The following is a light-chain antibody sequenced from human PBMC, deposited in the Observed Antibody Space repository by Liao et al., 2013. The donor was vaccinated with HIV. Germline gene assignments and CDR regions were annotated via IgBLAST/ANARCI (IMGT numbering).Light chain of an antibody. J-gene: IGLJ1*01. Sequence: SYELTQPPSVSVSPGQTASITCSGDKLGDEYASWYQQKPGQSPVLVIYQDNKRLSKIPERFSGSNSGNTATLTISGTQAVDEADYYCQAWDNSTGVFGTGTKVTVL. CDR2: QDN. CDR3: QAWDNSTGV. V-gene: IGLV3-1*01. CDR1: KLGDEY.